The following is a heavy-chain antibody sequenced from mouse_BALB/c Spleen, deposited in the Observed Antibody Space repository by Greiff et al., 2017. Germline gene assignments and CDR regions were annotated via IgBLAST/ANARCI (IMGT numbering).Heavy chain of an antibody. D-gene: IGHD1-1*01. V-gene: IGHV5-6*02. CDR2: ISSGGSYT. J-gene: IGHJ1*01. CDR1: GFTFSSYG. Sequence: EVKVVESGGDLVKPGGSLKLSCAASGFTFSSYGMSSVRQTPDKRLEWVATISSGGSYTYYPDSVKGRFTISRDNAKNTLYLQMSSLKSEDTAMYYCARRAVVEYFDVWGAGTTVTVSS. CDR3: ARRAVVEYFDV.